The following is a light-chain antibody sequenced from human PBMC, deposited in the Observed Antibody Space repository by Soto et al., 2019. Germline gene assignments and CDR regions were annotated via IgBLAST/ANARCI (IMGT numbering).Light chain of an antibody. CDR2: SNN. V-gene: IGLV1-40*01. CDR1: NSNIGAGFD. J-gene: IGLJ2*01. CDR3: QSHDSSLSAMV. Sequence: QSVLTQPPSVSGAPGQRVTISCTGRNSNIGAGFDVHWYQQLPGTAPKLLIHSNNNRPSGVPDRFSGSKSGTSASLAITGLQAEDEADYYCQSHDSSLSAMVFGGGTKLTVL.